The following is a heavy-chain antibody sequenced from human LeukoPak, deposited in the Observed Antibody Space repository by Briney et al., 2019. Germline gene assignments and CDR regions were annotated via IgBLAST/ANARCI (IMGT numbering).Heavy chain of an antibody. V-gene: IGHV3-64*01. CDR3: AREPTPYYDSIGYYSFPTLIDY. D-gene: IGHD3-22*01. CDR2: ISSNGAST. CDR1: GLTLISYA. J-gene: IGHJ4*02. Sequence: QPGGSLRLSRAPSGLTLISYAIHSVRQAPGKGLEYDSAISSNGASTTYAHCVKGTFTISRDNTKNKLYLQIVNLRTKNLAVCYWAREPTPYYDSIGYYSFPTLIDYWGQGTLVTVSS.